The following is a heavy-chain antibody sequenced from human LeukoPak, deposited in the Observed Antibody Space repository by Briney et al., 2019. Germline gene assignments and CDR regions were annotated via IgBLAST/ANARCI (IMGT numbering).Heavy chain of an antibody. J-gene: IGHJ4*02. D-gene: IGHD6-13*01. CDR3: ARGPYSSSWYYFEY. CDR2: IWFDGSNQ. CDR1: GFIFTSHG. V-gene: IGHV3-33*01. Sequence: GGSLRLSCAASGFIFTSHGMHWVRQAPGKGLEWVAVIWFDGSNQFYADSVKGRFTISRDNSKNTLYLQMNSLRAEDTAVYYCARGPYSSSWYYFEYWGQGTLVTVSS.